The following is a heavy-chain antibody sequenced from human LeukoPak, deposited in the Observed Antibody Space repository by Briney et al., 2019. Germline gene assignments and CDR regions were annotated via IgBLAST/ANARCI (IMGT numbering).Heavy chain of an antibody. D-gene: IGHD3-22*01. CDR3: ARAGHSSGYAKRFDY. Sequence: GASVKVSCKASGGTFISYAISWVRQAPGQGLEWMGRIIPILGIANYAQKFQGRVTITADKSTSTAYMELSSPRSEDTAVYYCARAGHSSGYAKRFDYWGQGTLVTVSS. J-gene: IGHJ4*02. CDR1: GGTFISYA. V-gene: IGHV1-69*04. CDR2: IIPILGIA.